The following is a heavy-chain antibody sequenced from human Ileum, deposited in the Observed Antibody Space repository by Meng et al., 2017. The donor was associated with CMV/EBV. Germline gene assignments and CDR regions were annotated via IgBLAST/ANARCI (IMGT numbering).Heavy chain of an antibody. CDR3: ASGRLQFTPSALQH. Sequence: GQFTQWAAVLLKPSETLSLTCAVSGEPLNGFFRSWIRQPPGRGLEWIGEVNNRGRTNYNPSLKSRLTISIDTSKRQLSLMVTSVTAADSAIYYCASGRLQFTPSALQHWGPGTLVTVSS. J-gene: IGHJ1*01. CDR1: GEPLNGFF. CDR2: VNNRGRT. V-gene: IGHV4-34*02. D-gene: IGHD5-24*01.